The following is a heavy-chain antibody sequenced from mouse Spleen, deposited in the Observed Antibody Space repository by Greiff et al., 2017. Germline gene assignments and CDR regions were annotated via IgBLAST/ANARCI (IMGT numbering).Heavy chain of an antibody. CDR2: ISSASNTI. Sequence: EVHLVESGGGLVKPGGSLKLSCAASGFTFSDYGMHWVRQAPEKGLEWIAYISSASNTIYYADTMKGRFTISRDNAKNTLFLQMTSLRSEDTAMYYCASITTATVAYWGQGTLVTVSA. V-gene: IGHV5-17*01. CDR3: ASITTATVAY. CDR1: GFTFSDYG. J-gene: IGHJ3*01. D-gene: IGHD1-2*01.